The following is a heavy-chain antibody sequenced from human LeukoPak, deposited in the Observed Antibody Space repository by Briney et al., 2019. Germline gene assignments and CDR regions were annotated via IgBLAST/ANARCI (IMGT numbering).Heavy chain of an antibody. D-gene: IGHD5-18*01. CDR1: GYTFTGYY. Sequence: ASVKVSCKASGYTFTGYYMHWVRQAPGQGLEWMGWINPNSGGTNYAQKFQGRVTMTRDTSISTAYMELSRLRSDDTAVYYCARDKVDTAMVRTYNMDVWGKGTTVTVSS. CDR2: INPNSGGT. V-gene: IGHV1-2*02. CDR3: ARDKVDTAMVRTYNMDV. J-gene: IGHJ6*03.